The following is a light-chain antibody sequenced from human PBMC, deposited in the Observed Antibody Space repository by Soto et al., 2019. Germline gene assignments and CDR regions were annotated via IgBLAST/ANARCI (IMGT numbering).Light chain of an antibody. Sequence: DIQMTQSPSSLSTSIGDSVTTTSRASQGITKDLGWYQQKRGKAPKRXIYAASSLTSGVPSRFSGSGAGTECTRTISSLQHEDVATYCCQQHNSYPRTFGQGTKVDIK. CDR1: QGITKD. CDR2: AAS. V-gene: IGKV1-17*01. J-gene: IGKJ1*01. CDR3: QQHNSYPRT.